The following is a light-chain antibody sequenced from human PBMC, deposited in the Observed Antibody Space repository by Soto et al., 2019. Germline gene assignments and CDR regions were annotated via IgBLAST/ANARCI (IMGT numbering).Light chain of an antibody. J-gene: IGLJ1*01. V-gene: IGLV1-44*01. CDR1: KSNIATYE. CDR3: GALGDRLHGYV. Sequence: SGPTQRPSACGTPGQRVTISGTGTKSNIATYEVNCYQQYPGTAPTLLNYGNDQRPSGGPDRFSGSKSDTSASLAISGLQSEDEADYYCGALGDRLHGYVFRTGTKVTVL. CDR2: GND.